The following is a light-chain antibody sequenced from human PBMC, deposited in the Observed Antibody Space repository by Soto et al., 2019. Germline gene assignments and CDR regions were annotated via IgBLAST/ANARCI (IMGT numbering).Light chain of an antibody. CDR3: QQYNTYPLT. CDR1: QSISNW. CDR2: KAC. J-gene: IGKJ4*01. Sequence: DIQMTQSPSTLSASVGDRVTITCRASQSISNWLAWYQQKPGKAPNLLIYKACSLESGVPSRFSGSGSGTEFTLTISSLQTDDFATYYCQQYNTYPLTFGGGTKVEIK. V-gene: IGKV1-5*03.